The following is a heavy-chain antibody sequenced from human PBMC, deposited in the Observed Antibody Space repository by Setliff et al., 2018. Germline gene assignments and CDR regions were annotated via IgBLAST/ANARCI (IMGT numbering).Heavy chain of an antibody. CDR1: GFTFSSYG. V-gene: IGHV3-33*01. J-gene: IGHJ4*02. CDR2: IWYDGSNK. Sequence: GGSMRLSCAASGFTFSSYGMHWVRQAPGKGLEWVAVIWYDGSNKYYADSVKGRFTISRDNSKNTLYLQMNSLRAEDTAVYYCARDIDQGLLSHPLDYWGQGTLVTVSS. CDR3: ARDIDQGLLSHPLDY. D-gene: IGHD2-15*01.